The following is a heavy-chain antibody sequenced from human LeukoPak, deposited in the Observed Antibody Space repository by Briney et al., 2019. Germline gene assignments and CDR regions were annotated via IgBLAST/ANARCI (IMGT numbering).Heavy chain of an antibody. V-gene: IGHV4-61*02. J-gene: IGHJ5*02. Sequence: SQTLSLTCTVSGGSISSGSYYWSWIRQPAGKGLEWIGRIYTSGTTNYNPSLKSRVSMSVDTSKNQFSLKLNSVTAADTAVYYCARDTSNWFDPWGQGTLVTVSS. CDR1: GGSISSGSYY. CDR3: ARDTSNWFDP. CDR2: IYTSGTT.